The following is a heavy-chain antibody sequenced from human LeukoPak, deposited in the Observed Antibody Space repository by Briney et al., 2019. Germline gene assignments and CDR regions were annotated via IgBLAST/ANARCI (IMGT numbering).Heavy chain of an antibody. CDR1: GGTFSSYA. V-gene: IGHV1-69*05. CDR3: ARGLGYYDILTWGNAFDI. Sequence: GASVKVPCKASGGTFSSYAISWVRQAPGQGLEWMGGIIPIFGTANYAQKFQGRVTITTDESTSTAYMELSSLRSEDTAVYYCARGLGYYDILTWGNAFDIWGRGTMVTVSS. D-gene: IGHD3-9*01. CDR2: IIPIFGTA. J-gene: IGHJ3*02.